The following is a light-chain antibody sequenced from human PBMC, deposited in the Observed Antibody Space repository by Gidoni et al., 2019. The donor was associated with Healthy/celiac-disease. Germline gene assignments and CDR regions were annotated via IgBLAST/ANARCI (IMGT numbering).Light chain of an antibody. CDR3: QSYDSSLSGVV. CDR2: GNS. CDR1: SSNIGAGYD. V-gene: IGLV1-40*01. Sequence: QSVLTQPPSVSGAPGQRVTISCTGSSSNIGAGYDVHWYQLRPGTAPNLLIYGNSNRPSGVPDLFSGSQSGTSASLAITGLQAEDEADYYCQSYDSSLSGVVFGGGTKLTVL. J-gene: IGLJ2*01.